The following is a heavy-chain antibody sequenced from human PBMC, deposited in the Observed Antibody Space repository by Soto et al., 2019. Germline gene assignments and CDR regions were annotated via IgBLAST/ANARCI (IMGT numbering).Heavy chain of an antibody. CDR3: VSQRTTVLTQAYFDY. V-gene: IGHV4-39*01. D-gene: IGHD4-17*01. J-gene: IGHJ4*02. Sequence: ETLSLTCTVSGGSVTNSSYYWGWIRQSPGKGLEWIGSVYYRGRSYSKSSVKSRVTISVDTSKNQFSLNFNSVTASDTALYYCVSQRTTVLTQAYFDYWGPGALVTVSS. CDR2: VYYRGRS. CDR1: GGSVTNSSYY.